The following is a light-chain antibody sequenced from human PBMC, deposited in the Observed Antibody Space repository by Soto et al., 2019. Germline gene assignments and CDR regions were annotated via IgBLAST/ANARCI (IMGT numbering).Light chain of an antibody. Sequence: EIVMTQSPATLSVSPGERATLSFRASQSVSSSLAWYQQKPGQAPRLLIYGASNRATGIPDRFSGSGSGTDFTLTISRLEPEDFAVYYCQQYGSSGTFGQGTKVDI. V-gene: IGKV3-20*01. CDR1: QSVSSS. CDR2: GAS. J-gene: IGKJ1*01. CDR3: QQYGSSGT.